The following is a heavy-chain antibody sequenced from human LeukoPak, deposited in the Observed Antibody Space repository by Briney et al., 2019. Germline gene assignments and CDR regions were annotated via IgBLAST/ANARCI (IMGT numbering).Heavy chain of an antibody. J-gene: IGHJ4*02. Sequence: ASETLSLTCAVYGGFFSGYYWSWIRQPPGKGLEWIGEINHSGSTNYNPSLKSRVTISVDTSKNQFSLKLSSVTAADTAVYYCARGRGGYSSGWYHDYWGQGTLVTVSS. D-gene: IGHD6-19*01. CDR3: ARGRGGYSSGWYHDY. CDR1: GGFFSGYY. CDR2: INHSGST. V-gene: IGHV4-34*01.